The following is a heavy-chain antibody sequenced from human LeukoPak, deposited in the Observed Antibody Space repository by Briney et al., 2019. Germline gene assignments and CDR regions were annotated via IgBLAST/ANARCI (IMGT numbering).Heavy chain of an antibody. V-gene: IGHV4-59*08. D-gene: IGHD5-12*01. Sequence: TSETLSLTCTVSGGSINNYYWSWIRQPPGRGLEWIGYIYYSVNTNYNPSLKSRVTISADTPRDQFSLKLSSVTAADAAVYYCARVPMDIRGYYYYYMDVWGKGTTVTVSS. CDR2: IYYSVNT. CDR3: ARVPMDIRGYYYYYMDV. J-gene: IGHJ6*03. CDR1: GGSINNYY.